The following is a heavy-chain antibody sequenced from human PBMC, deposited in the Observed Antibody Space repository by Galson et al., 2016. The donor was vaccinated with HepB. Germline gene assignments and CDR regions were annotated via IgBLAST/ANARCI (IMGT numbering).Heavy chain of an antibody. CDR1: GFTFSTYS. J-gene: IGHJ5*02. CDR3: ARSAYQYDSRGYYYGEEWFDP. D-gene: IGHD3-22*01. CDR2: ISSSGTYI. Sequence: SLRLSCAASGFTFSTYSMNWVRQPPGKGLEWVSSISSSGTYIYYADSLKGRFTISRDNAKNSLYLQMNSPRAENTAVYYCARSAYQYDSRGYYYGEEWFDPWGQGTLVTVSS. V-gene: IGHV3-21*01.